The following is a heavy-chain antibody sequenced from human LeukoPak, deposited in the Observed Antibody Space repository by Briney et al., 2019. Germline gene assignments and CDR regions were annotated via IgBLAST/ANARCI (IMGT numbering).Heavy chain of an antibody. Sequence: GASVKVSCKASGYTFTGYYMHWVRQAPGQGLEWMGWINPNSGGTNYAQKFQGRVTMTRDTSISTAYMELSRLRSDDTAVYYCASFRDYYGSGSYYYWGQGTLVTVSS. D-gene: IGHD3-10*01. J-gene: IGHJ4*02. V-gene: IGHV1-2*02. CDR1: GYTFTGYY. CDR3: ASFRDYYGSGSYYY. CDR2: INPNSGGT.